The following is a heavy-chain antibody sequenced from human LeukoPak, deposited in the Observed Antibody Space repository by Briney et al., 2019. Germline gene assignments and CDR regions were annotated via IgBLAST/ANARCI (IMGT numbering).Heavy chain of an antibody. Sequence: SETLSLTCTVSGGSISSSSYYWGWIRQPPGKGPEWIGSIYYSGSTYYNPSLKSRVTISVDTSKNQFSLKLSSVTAADTAVYYCARFSGEDYFDYWGQGTLVTVSS. V-gene: IGHV4-39*01. D-gene: IGHD5-12*01. CDR2: IYYSGST. CDR1: GGSISSSSYY. CDR3: ARFSGEDYFDY. J-gene: IGHJ4*02.